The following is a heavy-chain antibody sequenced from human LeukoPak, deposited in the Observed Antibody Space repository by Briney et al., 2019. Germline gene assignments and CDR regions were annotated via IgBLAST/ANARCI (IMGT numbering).Heavy chain of an antibody. D-gene: IGHD6-13*01. CDR1: GFTFSSYE. J-gene: IGHJ4*02. CDR2: ISSSSSYI. V-gene: IGHV3-21*01. Sequence: GGSLRLSCAASGFTFSSYEMNWVRQAPGKGLEWVSSISSSSSYIYYADSVKGRFTISKDNAKNSLYLQMNSLRAEDTAVYYCARGINSFDYWAQGTLVTVSS. CDR3: ARGINSFDY.